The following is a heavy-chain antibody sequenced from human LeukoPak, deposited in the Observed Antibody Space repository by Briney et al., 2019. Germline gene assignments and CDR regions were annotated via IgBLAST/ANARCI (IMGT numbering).Heavy chain of an antibody. D-gene: IGHD2-21*02. CDR2: SYHSGSA. V-gene: IGHV4-30-2*01. CDR3: ARRSVVTAINFDAFDI. Sequence: TLSLTCTVSGVSISSGGYYWGWNRQPQGKGLDWVVYSYHSGSAYDNPSLKSRVTISLNTNKNQFSLKLSSVTAEETAVYYCARRSVVTAINFDAFDIWGPGALVTVSS. J-gene: IGHJ3*02. CDR1: GVSISSGGYY.